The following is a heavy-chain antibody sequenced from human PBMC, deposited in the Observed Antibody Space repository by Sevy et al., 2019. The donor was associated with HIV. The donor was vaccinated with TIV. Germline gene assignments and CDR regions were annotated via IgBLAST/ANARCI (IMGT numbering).Heavy chain of an antibody. Sequence: ETLSLTCSVSGGSISSHYWSWIRQPAGEGLEWIGRIDTSGGTNYNPSLKTRVTMSIDTSKNQFSLRLSSVTAADTAVYYCARYNFWTGHYDYFDYWGPGALVTVSS. CDR2: IDTSGGT. V-gene: IGHV4-4*07. D-gene: IGHD3-3*01. CDR3: ARYNFWTGHYDYFDY. CDR1: GGSISSHY. J-gene: IGHJ4*02.